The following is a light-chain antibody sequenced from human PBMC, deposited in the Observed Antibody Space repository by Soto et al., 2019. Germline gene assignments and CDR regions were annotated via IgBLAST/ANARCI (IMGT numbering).Light chain of an antibody. CDR1: QSVSSSY. CDR3: QQYGSSPLT. J-gene: IGKJ1*01. Sequence: EIVLTQSPGTLSLSPGERATLSCRASQSVSSSYLAWYQQKPGQAPRLRIYGASSRAPGIPDRFSGSGSGTVFTLTISRLEPEDFAVYYCQQYGSSPLTFGQGTKVEIK. V-gene: IGKV3-20*01. CDR2: GAS.